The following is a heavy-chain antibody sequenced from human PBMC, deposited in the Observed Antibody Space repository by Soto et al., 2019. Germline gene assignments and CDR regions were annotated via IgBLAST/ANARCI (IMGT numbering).Heavy chain of an antibody. V-gene: IGHV3-30-3*01. D-gene: IGHD4-17*01. CDR2: ISYDGSNK. CDR1: GFTFSSYA. Sequence: GGSLRLSCAASGFTFSSYAMHWVRQAPGKGLEWVAVISYDGSNKYYADSVKGRFTISRDNSKNTLYLQMNSLRAEDTAVYYCARVGDYGDYVFSLLYYYYYGMDVWGQGTTVTVSS. J-gene: IGHJ6*02. CDR3: ARVGDYGDYVFSLLYYYYYGMDV.